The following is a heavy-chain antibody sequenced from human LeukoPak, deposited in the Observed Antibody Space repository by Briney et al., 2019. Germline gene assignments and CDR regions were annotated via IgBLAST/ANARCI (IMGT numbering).Heavy chain of an antibody. Sequence: ASVKVSCKASGYTFTSYDINWVRQATGQGLEWMGWMNPNSGNTGYAQKFQGRVTMTRNTSMSTAYMELSSLRSEDTAVYYCARGHYYDDGWAFDIWGQGTMVTVSS. J-gene: IGHJ3*02. D-gene: IGHD3-22*01. CDR2: MNPNSGNT. V-gene: IGHV1-8*01. CDR3: ARGHYYDDGWAFDI. CDR1: GYTFTSYD.